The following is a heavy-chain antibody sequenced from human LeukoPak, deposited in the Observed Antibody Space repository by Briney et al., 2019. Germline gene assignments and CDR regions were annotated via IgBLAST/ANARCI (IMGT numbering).Heavy chain of an antibody. Sequence: PSETLSLTCTVSGGSISSYYWSWIRQPPGKGLEWIGYIYNSGSTNYNPSLESLVTMSLDTSKNQFSLKLSSVTAADTAMYYCARHWVETTTPYCFDYWGQGMLVTVSS. J-gene: IGHJ4*02. CDR3: ARHWVETTTPYCFDY. D-gene: IGHD5-24*01. V-gene: IGHV4-59*08. CDR1: GGSISSYY. CDR2: IYNSGST.